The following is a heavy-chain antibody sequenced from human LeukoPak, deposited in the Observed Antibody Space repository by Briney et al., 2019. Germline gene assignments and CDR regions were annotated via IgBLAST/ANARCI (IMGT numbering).Heavy chain of an antibody. V-gene: IGHV3-49*03. CDR2: IRSRDYGGTT. D-gene: IGHD2-2*01. CDR1: GFTFGDYA. Sequence: PGGSLRLSCTASGFTFGDYAMSWLRQAPGKGLEWVGFIRSRDYGGTTEYAAAVRGRFAISRDDSNSIAYQQMNSLKTEDTAVYHCTRRRACGSASCPGYFDYWGQGTLVTVSS. CDR3: TRRRACGSASCPGYFDY. J-gene: IGHJ4*02.